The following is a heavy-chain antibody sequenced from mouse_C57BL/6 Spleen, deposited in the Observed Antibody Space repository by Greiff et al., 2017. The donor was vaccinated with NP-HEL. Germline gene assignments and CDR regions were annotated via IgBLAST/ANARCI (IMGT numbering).Heavy chain of an antibody. V-gene: IGHV5-17*01. J-gene: IGHJ1*03. CDR1: GFTFSDYG. CDR3: ARGIKGYFDD. D-gene: IGHD2-4*01. CDR2: ISSGSSTI. Sequence: EVMLVESGGGLVKPGGSLKLSCAASGFTFSDYGMHWVRQAPEKGLEWVAYISSGSSTIYYADTVKGRFTISRDNAKNTLFLQMTSLRSEDKAMYYCARGIKGYFDDWGTGTTVTVSS.